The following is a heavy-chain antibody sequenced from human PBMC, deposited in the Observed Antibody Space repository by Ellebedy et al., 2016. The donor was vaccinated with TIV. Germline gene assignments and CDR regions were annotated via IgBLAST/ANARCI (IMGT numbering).Heavy chain of an antibody. CDR2: INPNSDGT. V-gene: IGHV1-2*02. CDR1: GYTFTGYY. J-gene: IGHJ5*02. D-gene: IGHD3-10*01. CDR3: ARSPLRPGWFGEYNWLDP. Sequence: ASVKVSCKASGYTFTGYYMYWVRQAPGQGLEWMGWINPNSDGTNYAQKFQGRVTMTRDTSINTAYMELSRLRSDDTAVYYCARSPLRPGWFGEYNWLDPWGQGTPVIVSS.